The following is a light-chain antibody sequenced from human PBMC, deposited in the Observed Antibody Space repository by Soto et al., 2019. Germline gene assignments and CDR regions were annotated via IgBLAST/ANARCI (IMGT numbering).Light chain of an antibody. V-gene: IGKV1-39*01. Sequence: DIQMTQSPSSLSTSVGDRVTITCRASQSIRSYLNWYQQKPGKAPKLLIYGASSLQSGVPSRFSGSGSGTDFTLTIISLQPEDFATYYCQQSYSTPPTFGGGTKVEIK. CDR1: QSIRSY. CDR3: QQSYSTPPT. J-gene: IGKJ4*01. CDR2: GAS.